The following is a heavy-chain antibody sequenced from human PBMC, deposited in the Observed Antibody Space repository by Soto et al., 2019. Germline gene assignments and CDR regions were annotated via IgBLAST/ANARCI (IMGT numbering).Heavy chain of an antibody. CDR2: IYYSGTT. V-gene: IGHV4-59*11. CDR1: GGSIDSHF. CDR3: ARDRGTVTRSDAFDI. Sequence: QVQLQESGPGLVKPSETLSLTCSVSGGSIDSHFWGWIRQPPGKGLEWIGYIYYSGTTNYNPSLKSRVSISVDRSRSQFSLNLTSVSAADTAVYYCARDRGTVTRSDAFDIWCQGTMVTVSS. J-gene: IGHJ3*02. D-gene: IGHD4-17*01.